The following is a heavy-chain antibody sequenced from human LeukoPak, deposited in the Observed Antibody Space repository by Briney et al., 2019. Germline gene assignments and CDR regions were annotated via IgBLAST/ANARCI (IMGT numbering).Heavy chain of an antibody. CDR2: MNPNSGNA. D-gene: IGHD3-22*01. J-gene: IGHJ6*02. CDR3: GRDVPKIVVVAYYYYYGMDV. V-gene: IGHV1-8*01. Sequence: RWASVKVSCKASGYTFTSYDISWVRQATGQGLEWMGWMNPNSGNAGYAQRFQGRVTMTRNNSISTAYMELTSLRSEDTAVYYCGRDVPKIVVVAYYYYYGMDVWGQGTTVTVSS. CDR1: GYTFTSYD.